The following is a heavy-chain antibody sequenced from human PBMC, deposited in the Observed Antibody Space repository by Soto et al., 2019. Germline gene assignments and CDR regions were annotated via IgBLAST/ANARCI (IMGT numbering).Heavy chain of an antibody. J-gene: IGHJ5*02. V-gene: IGHV1-18*04. CDR1: GYTFTSYG. Sequence: QVQLVQSGAEVKKPGASVKVSCKASGYTFTSYGISWVRQAPGQGLEWMGWISAYNGNTNCAQKLQGRVTMTTDTSTSTAYMELRSLRSDDTAVYYCARGSMVGSGSYFWRPAGWFDPWGQGTLVTVSS. CDR2: ISAYNGNT. D-gene: IGHD3-10*01. CDR3: ARGSMVGSGSYFWRPAGWFDP.